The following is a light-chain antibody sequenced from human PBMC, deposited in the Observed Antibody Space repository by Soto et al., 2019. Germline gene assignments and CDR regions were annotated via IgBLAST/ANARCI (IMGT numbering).Light chain of an antibody. CDR3: TSKTSTSPYV. V-gene: IGLV2-14*01. CDR1: SSDVGGYKY. CDR2: EVS. J-gene: IGLJ1*01. Sequence: QSALTQPPSASGSPGQSAAISCTGTSSDVGGYKYVSWYQQHPGEAPKFLIYEVSNRPSGVSSRFSGSKSGNTASLTISGLQAEDEADYYCTSKTSTSPYVFGTGTKVTVL.